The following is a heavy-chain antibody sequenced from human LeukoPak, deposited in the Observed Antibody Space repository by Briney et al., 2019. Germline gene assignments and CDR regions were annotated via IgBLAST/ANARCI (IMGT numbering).Heavy chain of an antibody. CDR2: IIPIFGTA. V-gene: IGHV1-69*01. J-gene: IGHJ6*04. CDR1: GGTFSSYA. Sequence: SVKVSCKASGGTFSSYAISWVRQAPGQGLEWMGGIIPIFGTANYAQKFQGRVTITADESTSTAYMELSSLRSEDTAVYYCARDGAIRYNRLSNPYYYYGMDVWGKGTTVTVSS. D-gene: IGHD1-1*01. CDR3: ARDGAIRYNRLSNPYYYYGMDV.